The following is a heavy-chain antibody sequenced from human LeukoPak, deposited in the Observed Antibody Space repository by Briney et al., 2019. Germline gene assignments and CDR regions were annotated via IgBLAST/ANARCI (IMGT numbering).Heavy chain of an antibody. Sequence: GGSLRLSCAASGFTFSNYWMTWVRQAPGKGLELVANIKQDGSEKYYVDSVKGRFTISGDNAKNSLYLQMNSLRAEDTAVYYCARNQRRLDYWGQGTLVTVSS. CDR1: GFTFSNYW. V-gene: IGHV3-7*01. CDR3: ARNQRRLDY. D-gene: IGHD1-14*01. J-gene: IGHJ4*02. CDR2: IKQDGSEK.